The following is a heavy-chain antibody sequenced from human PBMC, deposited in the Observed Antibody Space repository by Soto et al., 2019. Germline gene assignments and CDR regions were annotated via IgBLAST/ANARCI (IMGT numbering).Heavy chain of an antibody. Sequence: QVQLQESGPGLVKPSQTLSLTCTVSGGSISTGGYYWNWIRQHPGKGLEWIGYFYYSGGTYYNPSLKSRVTISVNTSKNQFPLKLSSVTAADTAVYYCARSVFPWGQGTLVTVSS. V-gene: IGHV4-31*03. CDR3: ARSVFP. CDR2: FYYSGGT. J-gene: IGHJ5*02. CDR1: GGSISTGGYY.